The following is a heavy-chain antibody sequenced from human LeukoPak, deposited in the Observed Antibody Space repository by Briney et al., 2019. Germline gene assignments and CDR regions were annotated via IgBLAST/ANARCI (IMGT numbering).Heavy chain of an antibody. D-gene: IGHD6-6*01. CDR2: IRSKAYGGTT. V-gene: IGHV3-49*03. Sequence: GGSLRLSCTTSGFTFGDYAMSWFRQAPGKGLEWGGFIRSKAYGGTTEYAASVKGRFTISRDDSKSIAYRQMNSLKTEDTAVYYCTFSSSSVGTEAYYYYYMDVWGKGTTVTVSS. J-gene: IGHJ6*03. CDR1: GFTFGDYA. CDR3: TFSSSSVGTEAYYYYYMDV.